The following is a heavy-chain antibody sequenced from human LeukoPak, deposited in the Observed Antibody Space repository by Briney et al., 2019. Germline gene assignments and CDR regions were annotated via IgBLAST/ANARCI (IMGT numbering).Heavy chain of an antibody. V-gene: IGHV3-23*01. D-gene: IGHD6-13*01. Sequence: AGSLRLSCVASGFTFSSYAMSWVRQPPGKGLEWVSSISGSGTSTYYADSVKGRFTISRDDAKNTLYLQMNNLRAEDTAIYYCAKEPCYNSIYNWFDPWGEGTLVTVS. CDR1: GFTFSSYA. CDR2: ISGSGTST. J-gene: IGHJ5*02. CDR3: AKEPCYNSIYNWFDP.